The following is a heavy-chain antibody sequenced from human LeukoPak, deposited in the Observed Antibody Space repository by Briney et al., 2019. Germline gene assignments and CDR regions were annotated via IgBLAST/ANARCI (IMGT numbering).Heavy chain of an antibody. J-gene: IGHJ6*02. Sequence: ASVKVSCKASGYRFTSYAINWVRQAPGQGLEWMGWISAYNGNTDNAQKFQGRVTMTTDTSTSTAYMELRSLTSDDTAVYYCARDPLRSTWSTYYNALDVWGQGTTVTVSS. CDR2: ISAYNGNT. D-gene: IGHD6-13*01. V-gene: IGHV1-18*01. CDR3: ARDPLRSTWSTYYNALDV. CDR1: GYRFTSYA.